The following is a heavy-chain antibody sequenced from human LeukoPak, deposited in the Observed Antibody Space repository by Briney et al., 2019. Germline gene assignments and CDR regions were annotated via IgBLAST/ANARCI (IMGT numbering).Heavy chain of an antibody. CDR3: AKGSSYGGNSNFDF. CDR2: ISASSSST. D-gene: IGHD4-23*01. V-gene: IGHV3-23*01. CDR1: GFTFNNHA. Sequence: GGSLRLSCAASGFTFNNHAMTWVRQAPGKGLEWVSGISASSSSTYNADSVKGRFTISRDNSKNALYLQMNSLRAEDTAVYHCAKGSSYGGNSNFDFWGQGILVTVSS. J-gene: IGHJ4*02.